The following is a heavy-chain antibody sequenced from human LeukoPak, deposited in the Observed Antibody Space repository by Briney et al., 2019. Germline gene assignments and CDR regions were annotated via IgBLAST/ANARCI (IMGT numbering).Heavy chain of an antibody. D-gene: IGHD3-9*01. V-gene: IGHV3-23*01. CDR1: GFTFSSYA. Sequence: GGSLRLSCAASGFTFSSYAMSWVRQAPGKGLEWVSAISGSGGSTYYADSVKGRFTISRDNSKNTLYLQMNSLRAEDTAVYYCAKEGGGRYYDILTGPDAFDIWGQGTMVTVSS. CDR2: ISGSGGST. J-gene: IGHJ3*02. CDR3: AKEGGGRYYDILTGPDAFDI.